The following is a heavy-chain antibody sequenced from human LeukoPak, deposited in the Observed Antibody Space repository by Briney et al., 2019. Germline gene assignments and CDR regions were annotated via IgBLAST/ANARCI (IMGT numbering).Heavy chain of an antibody. D-gene: IGHD2-2*01. CDR2: IRQDGGEK. CDR1: GFTFSDYW. J-gene: IGHJ4*02. Sequence: GGSLRLSCAASGFTFSDYWMSWVRQAPGKGLEWVANIRQDGGEKYHVDSVKGRFTISRDNAKNSLYLQMNSLRAEDTAVYYCARRQLPGGYFDFWGQGTLVTVSS. CDR3: ARRQLPGGYFDF. V-gene: IGHV3-7*03.